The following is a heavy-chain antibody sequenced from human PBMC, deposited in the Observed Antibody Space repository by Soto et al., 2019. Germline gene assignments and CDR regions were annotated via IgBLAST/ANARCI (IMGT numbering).Heavy chain of an antibody. V-gene: IGHV4-59*01. Sequence: SETLSLTCTVSGGSISSYYWRCIRQPPGKGLEGIGYIYYRGSTNYIPSLKSRVTISVDTSKNQFSLKLSSVTAADTAVYYCARVSKAGGNDHWGQGTLVSVS. CDR2: IYYRGST. J-gene: IGHJ5*02. CDR3: ARVSKAGGNDH. CDR1: GGSISSYY. D-gene: IGHD2-15*01.